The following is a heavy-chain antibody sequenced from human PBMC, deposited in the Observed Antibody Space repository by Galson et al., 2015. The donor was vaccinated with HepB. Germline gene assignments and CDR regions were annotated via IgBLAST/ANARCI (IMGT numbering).Heavy chain of an antibody. V-gene: IGHV3-30*18. Sequence: SLRLSCAASGFTFSSYAMSWVRQAPGKGLEWVAVISYDGSNKYYADSVKGRFTISRDNSKNTLYLQMNSLRAEDTAVYYCAKDPAHDSSGYYDYWGQGTLVTVSS. D-gene: IGHD3-22*01. CDR1: GFTFSSYA. CDR3: AKDPAHDSSGYYDY. J-gene: IGHJ4*02. CDR2: ISYDGSNK.